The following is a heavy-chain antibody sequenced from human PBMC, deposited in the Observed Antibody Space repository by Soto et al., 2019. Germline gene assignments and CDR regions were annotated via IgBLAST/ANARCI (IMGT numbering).Heavy chain of an antibody. CDR2: IKSKTDGGTT. V-gene: IGHV3-15*01. D-gene: IGHD3-3*01. J-gene: IGHJ5*02. CDR1: GFTFSNAW. Sequence: EVQLVESGGGLVKPGGSLRLSCAASGFTFSNAWMSWVRQAPGKGLEWVGRIKSKTDGGTTDYAAPVKGRFTISRDDSKNTLYLQMNSLKTEDTAVYYCTTMYYDFWSGYYSNWFDPWGQGTLVTVSS. CDR3: TTMYYDFWSGYYSNWFDP.